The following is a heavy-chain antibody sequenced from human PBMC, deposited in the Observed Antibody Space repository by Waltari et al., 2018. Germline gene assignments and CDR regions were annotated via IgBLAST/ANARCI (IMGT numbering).Heavy chain of an antibody. CDR2: IKMDGSTT. J-gene: IGHJ6*02. V-gene: IGHV3-74*01. CDR3: TKVGILSGYNYGIDV. CDR1: GFTFSNYW. Sequence: DVQLVESGGGLVQPGGSLRLSCAASGFTFSNYWMHWVRKAPGKGLVWVSRIKMDGSTTDYADSVKGRFTISRDNAKNTVSLQMNSLRSEDTAVYYCTKVGILSGYNYGIDVWGQGTTVTVSS. D-gene: IGHD3-9*01.